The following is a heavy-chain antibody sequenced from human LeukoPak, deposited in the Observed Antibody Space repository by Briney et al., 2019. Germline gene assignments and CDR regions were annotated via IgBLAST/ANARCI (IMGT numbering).Heavy chain of an antibody. J-gene: IGHJ6*02. D-gene: IGHD3-9*01. CDR3: ARLPGNDILTGYFYYYYGMDV. Sequence: GESLKISCKGSGYSFTSYWIGWVRQMPGKGLEWMGIIYPGDSDTRYSPSFQGQVTISADKSISTAYLQWSSLKASDTAMYYCARLPGNDILTGYFYYYYGMDVWGQGTTVTVSS. V-gene: IGHV5-51*01. CDR1: GYSFTSYW. CDR2: IYPGDSDT.